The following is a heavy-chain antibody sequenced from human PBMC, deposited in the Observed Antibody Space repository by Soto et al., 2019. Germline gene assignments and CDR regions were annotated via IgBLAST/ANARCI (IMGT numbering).Heavy chain of an antibody. Sequence: EVQLVESGGGLVQPGGSLRLSCAASGYSRFSYYSMNWVRQAPGKGLEWVSFISGSGYPIYYADSVRGRFTISRDNAKKSLSLQMDSLRVEDTAVYYCARVRGHSYGYVDYWGQGTLVTVSS. CDR2: ISGSGYPI. CDR3: ARVRGHSYGYVDY. CDR1: GYSRFSYYS. V-gene: IGHV3-48*01. J-gene: IGHJ4*02. D-gene: IGHD5-18*01.